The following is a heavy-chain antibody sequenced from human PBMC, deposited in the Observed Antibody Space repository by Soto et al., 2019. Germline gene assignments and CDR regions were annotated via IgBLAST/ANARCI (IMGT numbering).Heavy chain of an antibody. V-gene: IGHV3-13*01. D-gene: IGHD6-6*01. CDR1: GFTFSSYD. Sequence: GGSLRLSCAASGFTFSSYDMNWVRQATGKGLEWVSAIGTAGDTYYPGSVKGRFTISRENAKNSLYLQMNSLRAGDTAVYYCARGGIAARPDYYYMDVWGKGTTVTVSS. CDR2: IGTAGDT. J-gene: IGHJ6*03. CDR3: ARGGIAARPDYYYMDV.